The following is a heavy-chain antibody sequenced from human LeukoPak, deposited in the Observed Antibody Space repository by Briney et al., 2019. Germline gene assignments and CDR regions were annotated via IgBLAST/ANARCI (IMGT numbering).Heavy chain of an antibody. V-gene: IGHV4-39*01. Sequence: SETLSLTCTVSGGSISSRSYYWGWVRQPPGKGLEWIGSIYYSGYSYYNPSLKSRVTISGDTSRNQFSLKLSSVTAADTAVYYCARHAGQWLGTLYYFDYWGQGTLVTVSS. CDR2: IYYSGYS. CDR3: ARHAGQWLGTLYYFDY. D-gene: IGHD6-19*01. J-gene: IGHJ4*02. CDR1: GGSISSRSYY.